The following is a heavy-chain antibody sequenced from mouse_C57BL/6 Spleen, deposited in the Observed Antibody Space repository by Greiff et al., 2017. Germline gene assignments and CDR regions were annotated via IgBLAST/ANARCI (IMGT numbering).Heavy chain of an antibody. CDR3: ATYDYDKGYAMDY. Sequence: EVQLQQPGPELVKPGASVKIPCKASGYTFTDYNMVWVKQSHGKSLEWIGDINPNNGGTIYNQKFKGKATLTVDKSSSTAYMELRSLTSEDTAVDYCATYDYDKGYAMDYWGQGTSVTVSS. J-gene: IGHJ4*01. D-gene: IGHD2-4*01. CDR2: INPNNGGT. CDR1: GYTFTDYN. V-gene: IGHV1-18*01.